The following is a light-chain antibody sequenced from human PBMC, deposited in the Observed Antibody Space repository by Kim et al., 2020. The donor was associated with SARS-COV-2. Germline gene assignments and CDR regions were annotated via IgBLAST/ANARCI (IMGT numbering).Light chain of an antibody. CDR2: DAS. V-gene: IGKV3-11*01. J-gene: IGKJ4*01. CDR1: QSVSNY. CDR3: QQYNNWIT. Sequence: ENVLTQSPATLSLSPGERATLSCRASQSVSNYLAWYQQKSGQAPRLLIYDASNRATGIPARFSGSGSGTDFTLTISSLEPEDFAVYYCQQYNNWITFGGGTKVDIK.